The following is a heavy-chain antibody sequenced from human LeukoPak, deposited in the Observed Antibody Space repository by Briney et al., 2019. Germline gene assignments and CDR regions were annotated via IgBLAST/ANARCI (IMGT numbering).Heavy chain of an antibody. CDR1: GGSFSGYY. D-gene: IGHD1-1*01. V-gene: IGHV4-34*01. J-gene: IGHJ5*02. CDR3: ARKGRRGPRGWFDP. Sequence: SETLSLTCAVYGGSFSGYYWSWIRQPPGKGLEWIGENNHSGSTNYNPSLKSRVTISVDTSKNQFSLKLSSVTAADTAVYYCARKGRRGPRGWFDPWGQGTLVTVSS. CDR2: NNHSGST.